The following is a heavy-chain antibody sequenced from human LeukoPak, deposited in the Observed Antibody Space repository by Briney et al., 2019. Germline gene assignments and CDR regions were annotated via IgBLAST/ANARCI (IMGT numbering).Heavy chain of an antibody. CDR2: IYHSGSP. D-gene: IGHD4-23*01. V-gene: IGHV4-38-2*01. CDR3: ARQYRYYGGTPWY. Sequence: SETLSLTCAVSGYSISSGYYWGWIRQPPGKGLEWIGSIYHSGSPYYTQSLKSRVTISVDTSKNQFSLKLSSVTAADTAVYYCARQYRYYGGTPWYWGQGTLVTVSS. J-gene: IGHJ4*02. CDR1: GYSISSGYY.